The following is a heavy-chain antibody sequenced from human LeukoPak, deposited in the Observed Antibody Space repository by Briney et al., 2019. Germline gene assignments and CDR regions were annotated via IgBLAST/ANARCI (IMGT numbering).Heavy chain of an antibody. J-gene: IGHJ3*02. D-gene: IGHD2-15*01. CDR3: ARDPSQVAADAFDI. CDR2: ISAYSGNT. CDR1: GYTFTGYY. V-gene: IGHV1-18*04. Sequence: ASVKVSCKASGYTFTGYYMHWVRQAPGQGLEWMGWISAYSGNTNYAQKLQGRVTMTTDTSTSTAYMELRSLRSDDTAVYYCARDPSQVAADAFDIWGQGTMVTVSS.